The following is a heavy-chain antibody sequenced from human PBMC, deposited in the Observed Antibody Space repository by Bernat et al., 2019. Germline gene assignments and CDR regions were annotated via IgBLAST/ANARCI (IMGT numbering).Heavy chain of an antibody. CDR3: AGELYSGAATGDY. D-gene: IGHD1-26*01. J-gene: IGHJ4*02. CDR1: GFTFSSYE. Sequence: EVQLVESGGGLVQPGGSLRLSCAASGFTFSSYEMNWVRQAPGKGLEWVSYIRGSGSTTDYADSVKGRFTISRDNAKNSLYLQMNSLRVEDTAVYYCAGELYSGAATGDYWGQGTQVTVSS. V-gene: IGHV3-48*03. CDR2: IRGSGSTT.